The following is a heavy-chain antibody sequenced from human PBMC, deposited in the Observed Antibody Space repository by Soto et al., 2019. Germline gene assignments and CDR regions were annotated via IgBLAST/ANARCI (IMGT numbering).Heavy chain of an antibody. V-gene: IGHV3-23*01. J-gene: IGHJ4*02. CDR2: ISGSGGST. D-gene: IGHD6-19*01. CDR3: ANLSIAVAQYYFDY. Sequence: EVQLLESWGGLVQPGGSLRLSCAASGFTVSSYAMSWVRQAPGKGLEWVSAISGSGGSTYYADSVKGRFTISRDNSKNTLYLQMNSLRAEDTAVYYCANLSIAVAQYYFDYWGQGTLVTVSS. CDR1: GFTVSSYA.